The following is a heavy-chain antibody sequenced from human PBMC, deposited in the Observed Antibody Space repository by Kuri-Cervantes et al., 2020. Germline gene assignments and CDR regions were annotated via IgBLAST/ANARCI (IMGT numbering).Heavy chain of an antibody. D-gene: IGHD1-26*01. CDR3: AREEWELRGGIDY. V-gene: IGHV4-34*01. CDR1: GGSFSGYY. J-gene: IGHJ4*02. Sequence: GSLRLSCAVYGGSFSGYYWSWIRQPPGRGLEWIGEINHSGSTNYNPSLKSRVTISVDTSKNQFSLKLSSVTAADTAVYYCAREEWELRGGIDYWGQGTLVTVSS. CDR2: INHSGST.